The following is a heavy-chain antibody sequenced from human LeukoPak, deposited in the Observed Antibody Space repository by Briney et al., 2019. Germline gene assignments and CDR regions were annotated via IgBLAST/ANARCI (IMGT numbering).Heavy chain of an antibody. CDR3: ARNGMGVRGVIPAFPSYYFDY. D-gene: IGHD3-10*01. Sequence: GTSLRLSCAASGFTFSSYALHWVRQAPGKGLEWVAVLSYDGGNKYYADSVKGRFTISRDNSKNTLFLHVNSLRPEDTAVYYCARNGMGVRGVIPAFPSYYFDYWGQGTLVTVSS. J-gene: IGHJ4*02. V-gene: IGHV3-30-3*01. CDR2: LSYDGGNK. CDR1: GFTFSSYA.